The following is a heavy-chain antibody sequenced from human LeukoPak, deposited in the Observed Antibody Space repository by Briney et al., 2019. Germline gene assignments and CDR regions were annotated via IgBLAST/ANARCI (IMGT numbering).Heavy chain of an antibody. CDR2: IYYSGST. CDR3: VRRDNTGWNYFDC. J-gene: IGHJ4*02. Sequence: SETLSLTCTVSGGSIDSHYWSWIRQSPGKGLEWIGDIYYSGSTKYNPSLKSRVTISVDTPKNDLSLRLTSVLAADTAIYYCVRRDNTGWNYFDCWGQGILVTVSS. CDR1: GGSIDSHY. V-gene: IGHV4-59*08. D-gene: IGHD6-19*01.